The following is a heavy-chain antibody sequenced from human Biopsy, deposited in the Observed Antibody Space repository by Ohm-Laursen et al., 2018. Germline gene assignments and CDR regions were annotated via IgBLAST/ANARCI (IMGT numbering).Heavy chain of an antibody. J-gene: IGHJ5*02. V-gene: IGHV4-39*01. CDR1: GGSISSSTTYY. CDR3: ARHPTGFWFDP. CDR2: IYNTETT. Sequence: SETLSLTYTVSGGSISSSTTYYWAWLRQPPGKGLEWIGSIYNTETTFYNPSLKSRVTISVDTSTSQFSLKVSSVTAADTALYFCARHPTGFWFDPWGHGTLDTVSS.